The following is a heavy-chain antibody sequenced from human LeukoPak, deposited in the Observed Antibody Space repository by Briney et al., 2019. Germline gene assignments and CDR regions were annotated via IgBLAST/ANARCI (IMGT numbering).Heavy chain of an antibody. CDR3: AKDKGSWAYYFDY. CDR1: GFTFSSYG. Sequence: GGSLRLSCAASGFTFSSYGMHWVRQAPGKGLEWVAFIRYDGNNKYYADSVKGRFTISRDNSKNTLYLQMKSLRPEDTAVYYCAKDKGSWAYYFDYWGQGTLVTVSS. D-gene: IGHD6-13*01. J-gene: IGHJ4*02. V-gene: IGHV3-30*02. CDR2: IRYDGNNK.